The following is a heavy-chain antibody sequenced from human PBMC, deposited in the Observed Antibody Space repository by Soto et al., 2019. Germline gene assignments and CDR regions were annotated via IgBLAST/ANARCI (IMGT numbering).Heavy chain of an antibody. V-gene: IGHV4-30-4*01. CDR2: IYYSVST. D-gene: IGHD3-16*02. J-gene: IGHJ6*02. CDR1: GGSISSPCHN. Sequence: SETLSLTCTVSGGSISSPCHNWTWIRQSPGRGLEWIGAIYYSVSTYYNPSLVSRSRISVDTSKNQFSLRLNSVTAADTAVYFCARDYRTPSGGMDVGGQGPTVT. CDR3: ARDYRTPSGGMDV.